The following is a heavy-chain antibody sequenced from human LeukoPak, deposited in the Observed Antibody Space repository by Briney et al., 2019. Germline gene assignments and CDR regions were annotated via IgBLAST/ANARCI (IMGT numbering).Heavy chain of an antibody. D-gene: IGHD3-22*01. CDR3: ARGTTYESGVNYYFNY. V-gene: IGHV4-59*12. CDR1: GGSISSYY. J-gene: IGHJ4*02. CDR2: IYYSGST. Sequence: SETLSLTCTVSGGSISSYYWSWIRQPPGKGLEWIGYIYYSGSTNYNPSLKSRVTISSDTSSNQFSLELSSVTAADTAVYYCARGTTYESGVNYYFNYWGQGALVTVSS.